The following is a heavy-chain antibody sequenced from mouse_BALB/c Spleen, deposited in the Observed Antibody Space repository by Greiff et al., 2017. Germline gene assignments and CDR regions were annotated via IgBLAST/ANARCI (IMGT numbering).Heavy chain of an antibody. CDR3: ASYTTSYAMDY. V-gene: IGHV1S29*02. Sequence: VQLQQSGPELVKPGASVKISCKASGYTFTDYNMHWVKQSHGKSLEWIGYIYPYNGGTGYNQKFKSKATLTVDNSSSTAYMELRSLTSEDSAVYYCASYTTSYAMDYWGQGTSVTVSS. CDR1: GYTFTDYN. CDR2: IYPYNGGT. J-gene: IGHJ4*01. D-gene: IGHD1-1*01.